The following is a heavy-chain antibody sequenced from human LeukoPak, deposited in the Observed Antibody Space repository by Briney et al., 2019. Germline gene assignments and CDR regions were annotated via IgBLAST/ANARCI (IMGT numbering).Heavy chain of an antibody. V-gene: IGHV1-3*01. CDR1: GYTFTRYA. J-gene: IGHJ4*02. Sequence: ASVKVSCKAAGYTFTRYAIHWVRQAPGQRPEWMGWINAGKGNTQYPQKIQDRVTITRDTSASTAYMELSSLRSEDTAVYYCVRLGDYFDYWGQGTLVTVSS. CDR2: INAGKGNT. CDR3: VRLGDYFDY.